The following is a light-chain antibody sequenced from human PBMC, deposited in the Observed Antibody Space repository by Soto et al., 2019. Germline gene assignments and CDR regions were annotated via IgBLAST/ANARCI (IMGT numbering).Light chain of an antibody. Sequence: DIVMTQSPDSLAVSLGERATINCKSSQSVLYSSNNKNYLAWYQQKPGQPPKLLIYWASTRESGVPDRFSGNGSGTDFTLTISSLQAEDVAVYYCQQYYSTPQHTFGQGTNLEIK. J-gene: IGKJ2*01. CDR2: WAS. CDR1: QSVLYSSNNKNY. CDR3: QQYYSTPQHT. V-gene: IGKV4-1*01.